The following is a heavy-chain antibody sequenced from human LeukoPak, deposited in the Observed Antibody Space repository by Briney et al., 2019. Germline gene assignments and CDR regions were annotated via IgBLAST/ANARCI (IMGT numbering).Heavy chain of an antibody. CDR3: AKDPCSNTNCYLDY. D-gene: IGHD2-2*01. V-gene: IGHV3-30*02. Sequence: GGSLRLSCAASGFTFSNYGMHWVRQAPGKGLEWVTFIRYDGSNKYYADSVKGRFTISRDNSKNTLYVQMNSLRAEDTAVYYCAKDPCSNTNCYLDYWGQGTLVTVSS. J-gene: IGHJ4*02. CDR2: IRYDGSNK. CDR1: GFTFSNYG.